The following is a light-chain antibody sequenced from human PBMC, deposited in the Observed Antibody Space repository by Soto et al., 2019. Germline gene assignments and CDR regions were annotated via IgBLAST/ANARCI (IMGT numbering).Light chain of an antibody. V-gene: IGKV1-5*01. CDR1: QSISSW. Sequence: DILMTQSPSTLSASVGDRVTITCRASQSISSWLAWYQQKPGQAPKLLIYDAATLESGVPSRFSGSGSGTEFTLTISRLQPDGVATYYCQHYNSFFGPATKVDIK. CDR2: DAA. J-gene: IGKJ3*01. CDR3: QHYNSF.